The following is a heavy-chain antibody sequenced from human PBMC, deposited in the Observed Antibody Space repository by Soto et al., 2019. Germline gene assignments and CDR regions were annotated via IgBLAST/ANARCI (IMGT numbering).Heavy chain of an antibody. CDR2: INAANGNT. CDR3: ARDIVSGGPRSNYAFDV. V-gene: IGHV1-3*01. CDR1: GFTFSDTL. D-gene: IGHD1-26*01. J-gene: IGHJ3*01. Sequence: QVQLVQSGAELKKPGASVNISCQASGFTFSDTLINWVRQGPGQRLEWMGWINAANGNTRYSEPFQGRVTISRISSASTGYVAMSERTSEDTAVAYCARDIVSGGPRSNYAFDVWGQGTMITVSS.